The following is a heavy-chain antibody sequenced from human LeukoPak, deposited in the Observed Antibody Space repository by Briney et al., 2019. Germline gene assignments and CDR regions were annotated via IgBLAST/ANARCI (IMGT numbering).Heavy chain of an antibody. Sequence: PGGSLRLSCAASGFTFSSYGMHWVRQAPGKGLEWVAVIWYDGSNKYYADSVKGRFTISRDNSKNTLYLQMNSLRAEDTAVYYCAKGGFGRLGEYYFGYWGQGTLVTVSS. J-gene: IGHJ4*02. CDR3: AKGGFGRLGEYYFGY. CDR1: GFTFSSYG. CDR2: IWYDGSNK. D-gene: IGHD3-16*01. V-gene: IGHV3-33*06.